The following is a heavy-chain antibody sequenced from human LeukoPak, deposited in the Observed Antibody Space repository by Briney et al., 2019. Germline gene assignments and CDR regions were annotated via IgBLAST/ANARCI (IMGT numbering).Heavy chain of an antibody. CDR2: ISSNGGST. Sequence: GGSLRLSCAASGFTFSSYAMHWVRQAPGKGLEYVSAISSNGGSTYYANSVQGRFTISRDNSKNTLYLQMGSLRAEEIGVYYCARGGGCSSTSCYGQYYFDCWGQGTLVTVSS. V-gene: IGHV3-64*01. CDR3: ARGGGCSSTSCYGQYYFDC. D-gene: IGHD2-2*01. J-gene: IGHJ4*02. CDR1: GFTFSSYA.